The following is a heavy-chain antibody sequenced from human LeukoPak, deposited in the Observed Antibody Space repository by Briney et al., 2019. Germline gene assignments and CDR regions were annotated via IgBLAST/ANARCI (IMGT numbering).Heavy chain of an antibody. D-gene: IGHD3-10*01. CDR3: AKVKGWYGEGYFDY. J-gene: IGHJ4*02. V-gene: IGHV3-53*01. CDR2: IYSDGRT. Sequence: GGSLRLSCAASGFAVSSNYMNWVRQAPGKGLEWVSVIYSDGRTYYADSVKGRFTISRDISKDTLFLQMTSLRAEDTAVYYCAKVKGWYGEGYFDYWGQGTLVTVSS. CDR1: GFAVSSNY.